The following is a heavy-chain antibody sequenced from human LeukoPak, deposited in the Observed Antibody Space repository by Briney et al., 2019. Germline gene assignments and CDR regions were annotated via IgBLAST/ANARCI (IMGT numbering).Heavy chain of an antibody. D-gene: IGHD1-26*01. CDR1: GGSMSGYY. CDR3: ARDSTSWENWFDP. CDR2: IYYNGNT. J-gene: IGHJ5*02. Sequence: PSETLSLTCTVSGGSMSGYYWSWIRQPPGKGLEWIGYIYYNGNTNYSPSLKSRVTISIDTSKNQLSLKLSSVTAADTAVYYCARDSTSWENWFDPWGQGILVTVSS. V-gene: IGHV4-59*01.